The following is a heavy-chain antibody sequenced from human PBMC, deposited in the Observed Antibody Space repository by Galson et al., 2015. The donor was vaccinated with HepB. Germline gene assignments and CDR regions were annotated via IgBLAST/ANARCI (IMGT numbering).Heavy chain of an antibody. Sequence: SLRLSCAASGFTFSSYAMHWVRQAPGKGLEWVAVISYDGSIKYYADSVKGRFTISRDNSKNTLYLQMSSRRAEDTAVYYCARDSGGVFEYWGQGTLVTVSS. CDR1: GFTFSSYA. D-gene: IGHD2-8*02. CDR3: ARDSGGVFEY. V-gene: IGHV3-30-3*01. CDR2: ISYDGSIK. J-gene: IGHJ4*02.